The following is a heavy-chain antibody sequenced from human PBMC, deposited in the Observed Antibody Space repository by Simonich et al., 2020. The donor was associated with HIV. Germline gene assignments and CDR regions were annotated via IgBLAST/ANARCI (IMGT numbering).Heavy chain of an antibody. Sequence: EVQLVESGGGLVQPGRSLRLSCAASGFTFDDYAMHWVREAPGKGVEWVSGISWNRGSIGDADSVKGRFTISRDNAKNSLYLQMNSLRAEDMALYYCAKDRYSSSSGSFDYWGQGTLVTVSS. CDR1: GFTFDDYA. D-gene: IGHD6-6*01. V-gene: IGHV3-9*03. J-gene: IGHJ4*02. CDR2: ISWNRGSI. CDR3: AKDRYSSSSGSFDY.